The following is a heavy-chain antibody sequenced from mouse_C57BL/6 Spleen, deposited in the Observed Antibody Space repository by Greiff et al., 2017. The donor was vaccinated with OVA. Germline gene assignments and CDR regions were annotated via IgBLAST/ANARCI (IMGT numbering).Heavy chain of an antibody. D-gene: IGHD4-1*01. CDR2: IDPSDSYT. V-gene: IGHV1-69*01. CDR3: ASGGTDWDYFDY. J-gene: IGHJ2*01. CDR1: GYTFTSYW. Sequence: QVQLQQPGAELVMPGASVKLSCKASGYTFTSYWMHWVKQRPGQGLEWIGEIDPSDSYTNYNQKFKGKSTLPVDKSSSTAYMQLSSLTSEDSAVYYCASGGTDWDYFDYWGQGTTLTVSS.